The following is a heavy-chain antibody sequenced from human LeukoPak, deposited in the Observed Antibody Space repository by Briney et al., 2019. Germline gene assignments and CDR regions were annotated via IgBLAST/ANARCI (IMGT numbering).Heavy chain of an antibody. J-gene: IGHJ4*02. CDR3: AKDWEDQDLDY. D-gene: IGHD1-26*01. CDR1: GGTFSSYA. V-gene: IGHV1-69*01. Sequence: GASVKVSCKASGGTFSSYAISWVRQAPGQGLEWMGGIIPIFGTANYAQKFQGRVTITADESTSTAYMELSSLRSEDTAVYYCAKDWEDQDLDYWGQGTLVTVSS. CDR2: IIPIFGTA.